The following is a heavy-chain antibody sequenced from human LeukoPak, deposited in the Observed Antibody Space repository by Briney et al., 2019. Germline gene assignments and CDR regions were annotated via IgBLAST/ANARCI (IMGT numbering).Heavy chain of an antibody. CDR3: ARELVVRSGDYFDN. D-gene: IGHD2-2*01. Sequence: PSETLSLTCTVSGGSINSSSYYWDWIRQPPGKGLEWIANIYYSGSTYYNPSLKSRVTISVDTSKNQFSLNLSSVTAADTAVYSCARELVVRSGDYFDNWGQGTLVTVSS. J-gene: IGHJ4*02. V-gene: IGHV4-39*02. CDR2: IYYSGST. CDR1: GGSINSSSYY.